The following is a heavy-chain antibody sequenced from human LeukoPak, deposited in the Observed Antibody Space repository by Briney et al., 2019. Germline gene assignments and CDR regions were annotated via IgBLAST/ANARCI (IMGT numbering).Heavy chain of an antibody. CDR1: GGTFSSSA. J-gene: IGHJ6*02. V-gene: IGHV1-46*01. Sequence: ASVKVSCKASGGTFSSSAISWVRQAPGQGLEWMGIINPSGGSTSYARKFQGRVTMTRDTSTSTVYMELSSLRSEDTAVYYCARLEISTEYYYGMDVWGQGTTVTVSS. CDR3: ARLEISTEYYYGMDV. D-gene: IGHD5-24*01. CDR2: INPSGGST.